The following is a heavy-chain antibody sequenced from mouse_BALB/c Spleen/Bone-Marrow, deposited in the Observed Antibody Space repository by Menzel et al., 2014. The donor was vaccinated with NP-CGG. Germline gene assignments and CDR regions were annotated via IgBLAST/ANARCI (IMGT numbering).Heavy chain of an antibody. CDR1: GFSLTSYG. Sequence: VQLQQSGPGLVQPSQSLSITCTVSGFSLTSYGVHWVRQSPGKGLEWLGVIWSGGSTDSNAAFISRLSISKDNSKSQVFFKMNSLQANDTAIYYCARYGSILDYWGQGATLTVSS. CDR3: ARYGSILDY. V-gene: IGHV2-2*02. D-gene: IGHD1-1*01. CDR2: IWSGGST. J-gene: IGHJ2*01.